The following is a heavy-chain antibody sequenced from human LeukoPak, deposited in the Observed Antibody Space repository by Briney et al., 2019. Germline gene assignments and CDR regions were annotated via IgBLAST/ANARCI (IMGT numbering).Heavy chain of an antibody. CDR2: INPNSGGT. V-gene: IGHV1-2*02. CDR3: ARDPIAAAGPTTDY. CDR1: GYTFTGYY. Sequence: GASVKVSCKASGYTFTGYYMHWVRQAPGQGLEWMGWINPNSGGTNYAQEFQGRVTMTRDTSISTAYMELSRLRSDDTAVYYCARDPIAAAGPTTDYWGQGTLVAVSS. D-gene: IGHD6-13*01. J-gene: IGHJ4*02.